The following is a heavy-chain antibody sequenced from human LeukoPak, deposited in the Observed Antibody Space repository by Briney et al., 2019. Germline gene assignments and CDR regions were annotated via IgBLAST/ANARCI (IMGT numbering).Heavy chain of an antibody. CDR2: ISSNGGST. J-gene: IGHJ4*02. D-gene: IGHD4-17*01. V-gene: IGHV3-64D*09. Sequence: GGSLRLSCSASGFTFSSYAMHWVRQAPGKGLEYVSAISSNGGSTYYADSVKGRFTISRDNSKNTLYLQMSSLRTEDTAVYYCVKEGGIYGDPDFWGQGTLVTVSS. CDR1: GFTFSSYA. CDR3: VKEGGIYGDPDF.